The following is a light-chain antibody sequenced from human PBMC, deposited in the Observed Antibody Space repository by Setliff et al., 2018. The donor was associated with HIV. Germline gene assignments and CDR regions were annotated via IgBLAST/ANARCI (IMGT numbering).Light chain of an antibody. V-gene: IGLV1-44*01. CDR1: GSSIGSNS. CDR3: ASWDDSLNGHYV. Sequence: QSVLTQPPSASGTPGQRVIISCSGSGSSIGSNSVNWYQQLPGAAPKLLIYNNNQRPSGVPDRFSGSKPGTSASLAIGGLQSEDEAEYFCASWDDSLNGHYVFGTGTKVTVL. CDR2: NNN. J-gene: IGLJ1*01.